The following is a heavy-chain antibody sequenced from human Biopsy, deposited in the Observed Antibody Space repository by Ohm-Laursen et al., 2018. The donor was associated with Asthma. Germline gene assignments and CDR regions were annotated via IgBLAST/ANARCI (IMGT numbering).Heavy chain of an antibody. J-gene: IGHJ1*01. CDR2: IKHDGTEK. CDR1: GFTFGDYW. V-gene: IGHV3-7*01. CDR3: ARTFHFWSPYHAEHYQL. Sequence: GQTLSLTCAASGFTFGDYWMSWVRQVPGKVLEWVANIKHDGTEKNHVDSLKGRFTISRDNAKNSLYLQMNSLRAEDTAVYYCARTFHFWSPYHAEHYQLWGQGTLVTVSS. D-gene: IGHD3-3*02.